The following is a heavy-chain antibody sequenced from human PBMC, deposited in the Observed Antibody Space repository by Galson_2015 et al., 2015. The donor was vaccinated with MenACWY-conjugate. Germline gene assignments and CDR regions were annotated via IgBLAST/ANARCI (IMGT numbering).Heavy chain of an antibody. Sequence: SLRLSCAASGFTFSSYAMSWVRQAPGKGLEWVSVVSGSGGSTDYADSVKGRFTISRDNSKNTLHLQLNSLTAEDTAVYYCALSDRRGSDYWGQGTLVTVSS. J-gene: IGHJ4*02. CDR1: GFTFSSYA. CDR2: VSGSGGST. CDR3: ALSDRRGSDY. V-gene: IGHV3-23*01. D-gene: IGHD2/OR15-2a*01.